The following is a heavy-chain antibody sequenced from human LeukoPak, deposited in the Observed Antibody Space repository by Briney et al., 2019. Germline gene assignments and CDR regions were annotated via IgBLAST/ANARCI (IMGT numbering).Heavy chain of an antibody. CDR3: ARDFYYYGMDV. CDR2: IYYSGST. CDR1: GGSISSSSYY. J-gene: IGHJ6*02. Sequence: RASETLSLTCTVSGGSISSSSYYWGWIRQPPGKGLEWIGNIYYSGSTYYNPSLKSRVTISVDTSKNQFSLNLSSVTAADTAVYYCARDFYYYGMDVWGQGTTVTVSS. V-gene: IGHV4-39*02.